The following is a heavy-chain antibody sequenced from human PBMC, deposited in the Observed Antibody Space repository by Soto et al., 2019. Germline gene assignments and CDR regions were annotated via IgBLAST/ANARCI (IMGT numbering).Heavy chain of an antibody. J-gene: IGHJ4*02. Sequence: QLQLQESGSGLVKPSQTLSLTCAVSGGSISTGGYSWSWIRQPPGKGLEWIGYIYHSGRTYYNPSLKSRVTISVDRSKNQFSLKLSSVTAADTAEYYCAAGGGLPRYYWGQGTLVTVSS. CDR3: AAGGGLPRYY. V-gene: IGHV4-30-2*01. CDR1: GGSISTGGYS. D-gene: IGHD5-12*01. CDR2: IYHSGRT.